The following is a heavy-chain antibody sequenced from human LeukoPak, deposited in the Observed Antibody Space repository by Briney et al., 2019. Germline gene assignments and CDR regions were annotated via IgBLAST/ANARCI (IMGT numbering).Heavy chain of an antibody. J-gene: IGHJ2*01. CDR1: GGSISSSSYY. CDR2: IYYSGST. CDR3: ARHEQLTYFWYFDL. Sequence: TSETLSLTCTVSGGSISSSSYYWGWIRQPPGKGLEWIGSIYYSGSTYYNPSLKSRVTISVDTSKNQFSLKLSSVTAADTAVYYCARHEQLTYFWYFDLWGRGTLVTVSS. V-gene: IGHV4-39*01. D-gene: IGHD6-6*01.